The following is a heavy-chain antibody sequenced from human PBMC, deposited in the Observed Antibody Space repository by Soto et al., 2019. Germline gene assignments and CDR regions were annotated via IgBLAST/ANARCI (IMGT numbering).Heavy chain of an antibody. CDR3: AHLAWKEMWPRAPVVN. J-gene: IGHJ4*02. Sequence: QITLRESGPTLVKPTQTLTLTCTFSGFSLSTSGVGVGWIRQPPGKALEWLGIIFWDDDKRHRPSLKRRVSITKDTSKNQLVLTMTNMDPVDTATYYCAHLAWKEMWPRAPVVNWGQGTPVTVSS. V-gene: IGHV2-5*02. D-gene: IGHD1-1*01. CDR1: GFSLSTSGVG. CDR2: IFWDDDK.